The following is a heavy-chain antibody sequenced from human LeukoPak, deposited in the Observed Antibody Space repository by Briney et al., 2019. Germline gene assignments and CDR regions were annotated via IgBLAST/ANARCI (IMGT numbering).Heavy chain of an antibody. CDR1: GFTFSTAW. J-gene: IGHJ4*02. Sequence: PGGSLRISCAASGFTFSTAWMSWVRQAPGKGLVWVGRIKSKNVGGTTEFTAPVKGRFTISRDDSKNTVYLQMNSLRTEDTAVYYCITEYYGSAMYWGQGALVTVSS. CDR3: ITEYYGSAMY. CDR2: IKSKNVGGTT. V-gene: IGHV3-15*01. D-gene: IGHD3-10*01.